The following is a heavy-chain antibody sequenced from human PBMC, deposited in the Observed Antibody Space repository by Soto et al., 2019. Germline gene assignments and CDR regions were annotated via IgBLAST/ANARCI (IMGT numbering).Heavy chain of an antibody. V-gene: IGHV3-23*01. CDR2: ISGSGGST. D-gene: IGHD3-10*01. CDR1: GFTFSSYA. J-gene: IGHJ6*02. CDR3: AKDTLGLVRGVQPYYYGMDV. Sequence: QPGGSLRLSCAASGFTFSSYAMSWVRQAPGKGLEWVSAISGSGGSTYYADSVKGRFTISRDNSKNTLYLQMNSLRAEDTAVYYCAKDTLGLVRGVQPYYYGMDVWGQGTTVTVSS.